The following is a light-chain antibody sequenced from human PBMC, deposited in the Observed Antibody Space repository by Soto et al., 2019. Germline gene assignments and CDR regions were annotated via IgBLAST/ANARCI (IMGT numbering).Light chain of an antibody. CDR1: SSDVGGYNY. CDR3: CSYAGSFYV. CDR2: DVS. Sequence: QSVLTQPRSVSGSPGQSATISCTGTSSDVGGYNYVSWYQQHPGKAPKLMIYDVSERPSGVPDRFSGSKSGNTASLTISGLQAEDEADYYCCSYAGSFYVFGTGTQLTVL. J-gene: IGLJ1*01. V-gene: IGLV2-11*01.